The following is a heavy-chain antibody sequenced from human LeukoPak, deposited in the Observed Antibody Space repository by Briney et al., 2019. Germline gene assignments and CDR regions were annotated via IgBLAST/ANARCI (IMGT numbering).Heavy chain of an antibody. CDR3: TTDTAHSIAALY. D-gene: IGHD6-6*01. V-gene: IGHV3-15*01. CDR2: IKSKTDGGTT. CDR1: GFTFSSYA. J-gene: IGHJ4*02. Sequence: PGGSLRLSCAASGFTFSSYAMSWVRQAPGKGLEWVGRIKSKTDGGTTDYAAPVKGRFTISRDDSKNTLYLQMNSLKTEDTAVYYCTTDTAHSIAALYWGQGTLVTVSS.